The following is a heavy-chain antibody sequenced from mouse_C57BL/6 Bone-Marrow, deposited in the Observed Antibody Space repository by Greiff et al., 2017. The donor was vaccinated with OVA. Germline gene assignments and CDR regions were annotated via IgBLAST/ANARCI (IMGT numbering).Heavy chain of an antibody. D-gene: IGHD1-1*01. Sequence: QVQLQQPGAELVKPGASVKLSCKASGYTFTSYWMQWVKQRPGQGLEWIGEIDPSDSYTNYNQKFKGKATLTVDTSSSPAYMQLSSLTSEDSAVYYCARAGGSQAYWGQGTLVTVSA. V-gene: IGHV1-50*01. J-gene: IGHJ3*01. CDR3: ARAGGSQAY. CDR1: GYTFTSYW. CDR2: IDPSDSYT.